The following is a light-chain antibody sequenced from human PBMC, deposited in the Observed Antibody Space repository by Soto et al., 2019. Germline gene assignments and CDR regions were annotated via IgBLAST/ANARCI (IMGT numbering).Light chain of an antibody. CDR1: QDISNY. CDR2: DAS. CDR3: QQSYITPWT. J-gene: IGKJ1*01. Sequence: DIQMTQSPSSLSASVGDRVTITCQASQDISNYLNWYQQKPGKAPKLLIYDASNLETGVPSRFSGSGSGTDFTFTISGLQAEDFATYYCQQSYITPWTFGQGTKVEIK. V-gene: IGKV1-33*01.